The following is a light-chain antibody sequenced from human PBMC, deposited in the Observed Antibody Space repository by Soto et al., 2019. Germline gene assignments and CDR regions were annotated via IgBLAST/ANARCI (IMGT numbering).Light chain of an antibody. V-gene: IGKV4-1*01. Sequence: DVVVTQSPAAVTVSLGEQATINCRSSQSVLYSSNNKNYLAWYQHKPGQPPKLLIYWASTRDSGVPDRFSGSGSGTDFTLTISSLQAEDVAVYSCQQYYRTPITFGGGTKVDIK. CDR2: WAS. CDR3: QQYYRTPIT. J-gene: IGKJ4*01. CDR1: QSVLYSSNNKNY.